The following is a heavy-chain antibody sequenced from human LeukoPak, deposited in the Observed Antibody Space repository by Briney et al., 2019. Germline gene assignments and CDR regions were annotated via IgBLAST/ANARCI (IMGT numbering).Heavy chain of an antibody. CDR2: IYYSGST. V-gene: IGHV4-59*01. CDR1: GGSISSYY. D-gene: IGHD2-21*02. Sequence: PSETLSLTCTVSGGSISSYYWSWIRQPPGKGLEWIGYIYYSGSTNYNPSLKSRVTISVDTSKNQFSLKLSSVTAADTAVYYCARGGGDRTIDYWGQGTLVTVSS. CDR3: ARGGGDRTIDY. J-gene: IGHJ4*02.